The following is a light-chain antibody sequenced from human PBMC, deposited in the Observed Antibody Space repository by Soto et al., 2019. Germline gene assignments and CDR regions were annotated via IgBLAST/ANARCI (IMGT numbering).Light chain of an antibody. J-gene: IGLJ3*02. CDR2: DVS. Sequence: QSALTQPRSVSGSPGQSVTISCTGTSSDVGSNNYVSWYQHHPGKAPKLMIHDVSKRPSGVPDRFSGSKSGNTASLTISGLLAEDEADYYCCSYAGSYTWVFGGGTQLTVL. CDR1: SSDVGSNNY. CDR3: CSYAGSYTWV. V-gene: IGLV2-11*01.